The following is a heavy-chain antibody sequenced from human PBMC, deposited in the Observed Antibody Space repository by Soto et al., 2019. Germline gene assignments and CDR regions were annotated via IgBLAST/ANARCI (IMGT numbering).Heavy chain of an antibody. CDR1: GGSISSGDYY. D-gene: IGHD3-22*01. CDR3: AIGGYYYDSSGYSTPGWFDP. J-gene: IGHJ5*02. Sequence: SETLSLTCTVSGGSISSGDYYWSWIRQPPGKGLEWIGYIYYSGSTYYNPSLKSRVTISVDTSKNQFSLKLSSVTAADTAVYYCAIGGYYYDSSGYSTPGWFDPWGQGTLVTVSS. V-gene: IGHV4-30-4*01. CDR2: IYYSGST.